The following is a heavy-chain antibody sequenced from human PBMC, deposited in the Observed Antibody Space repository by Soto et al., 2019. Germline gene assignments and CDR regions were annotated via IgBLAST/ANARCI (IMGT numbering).Heavy chain of an antibody. D-gene: IGHD4-17*01. V-gene: IGHV3-30*03. Sequence: QVQLVESGGGVVQPGRSLRLSCAASGFKFRTYGIHWVRQAPGKGLEWVALISKDGSHSYYAHSVKGRFTTSRDNSQKNALLQVNSLRADHTAVHFCARGTDYADLGNAEYFHPWGQGKVVTGSS. J-gene: IGHJ1*01. CDR3: ARGTDYADLGNAEYFHP. CDR1: GFKFRTYG. CDR2: ISKDGSHS.